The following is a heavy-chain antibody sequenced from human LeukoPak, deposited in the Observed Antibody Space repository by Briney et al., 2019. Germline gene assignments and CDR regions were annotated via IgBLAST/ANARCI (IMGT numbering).Heavy chain of an antibody. CDR3: IRGYCSSTSCYVNHFYGVDA. CDR2: IGTTGDT. D-gene: IGHD2-2*01. Sequence: PGGSLRLSCAASGFTFSNYDMHWVRQTTGKGLEWVSSIGTTGDTYYPGSMKGRFTISRENAENSLYLQMNGLRAGDTAVYYCIRGYCSSTSCYVNHFYGVDAWGQGTTVTVSS. CDR1: GFTFSNYD. V-gene: IGHV3-13*01. J-gene: IGHJ6*02.